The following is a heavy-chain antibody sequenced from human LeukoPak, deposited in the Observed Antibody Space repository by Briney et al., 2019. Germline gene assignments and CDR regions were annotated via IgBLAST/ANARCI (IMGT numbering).Heavy chain of an antibody. D-gene: IGHD6-13*01. Sequence: SGTLSLTCAVSGGSLSSTNWWSWVRQPPGQGLEWIGEIFHSGSTNYNPSLKSRVTISVDKSKNQFSLKLSSVTAADTAVYYCARDLGIEGIDYWGQGTLVTVSS. V-gene: IGHV4-4*02. CDR2: IFHSGST. J-gene: IGHJ4*02. CDR3: ARDLGIEGIDY. CDR1: GGSLSSTNW.